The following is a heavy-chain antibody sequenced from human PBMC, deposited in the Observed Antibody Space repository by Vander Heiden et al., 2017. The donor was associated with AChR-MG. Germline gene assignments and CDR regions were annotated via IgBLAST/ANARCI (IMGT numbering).Heavy chain of an antibody. J-gene: IGHJ2*01. CDR3: AKGPHTSGFWYFDL. CDR2: ISGNGGTT. Sequence: EVQLLESGGGLVQPGGSLRLSCAASGFTFSNYAMSWVRQAPGKGLEWVSAISGNGGTTYYADSVKGRFTISRDNSKNTLYLQLNTLGAEDTAVYYCAKGPHTSGFWYFDLWGRGTLATVSS. CDR1: GFTFSNYA. D-gene: IGHD3-22*01. V-gene: IGHV3-23*01.